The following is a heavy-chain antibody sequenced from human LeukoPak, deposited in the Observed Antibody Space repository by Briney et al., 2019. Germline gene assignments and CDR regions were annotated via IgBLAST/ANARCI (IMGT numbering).Heavy chain of an antibody. D-gene: IGHD1-7*01. Sequence: PSETLSLTCTVSGAPISPYRWSWVRQPAGKGLEWIGRFIASGTTNYNPSLRNRATMSVDTSNSQFSLRLTSVTAADTAIYYCTRGTHETTAAFDWGRGTLVTVSS. CDR2: FIASGTT. V-gene: IGHV4-4*07. J-gene: IGHJ4*02. CDR1: GAPISPYR. CDR3: TRGTHETTAAFD.